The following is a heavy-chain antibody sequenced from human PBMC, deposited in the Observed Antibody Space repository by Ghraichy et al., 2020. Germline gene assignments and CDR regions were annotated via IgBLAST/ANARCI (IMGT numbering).Heavy chain of an antibody. V-gene: IGHV4-39*01. CDR2: IYYSGST. CDR3: AGLYDSSSYIDY. D-gene: IGHD6-13*01. Sequence: ETLSLTCTVSGGSISSSSYYWGWIRQPPGKGLEWIGSIYYSGSTYYNPSLKSRVTISVDTSKNQFSLKLSSVTAADTAVYYCAGLYDSSSYIDYWGQGTLVTVSS. J-gene: IGHJ4*02. CDR1: GGSISSSSYY.